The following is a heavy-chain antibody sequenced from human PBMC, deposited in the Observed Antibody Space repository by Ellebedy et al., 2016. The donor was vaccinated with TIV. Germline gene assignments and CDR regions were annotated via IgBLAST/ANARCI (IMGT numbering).Heavy chain of an antibody. CDR3: ARTPGYDRNFDY. V-gene: IGHV4-34*09. Sequence: SQTLSLTCAVYGGSFSGYHWTWIRQPPGKGLEWIGEINNNGGTYYSPSLQSRVTISIDTSKNQFSLKLSSVTAADTAVYYCARTPGYDRNFDYWGQGTLVTVSS. CDR1: GGSFSGYH. CDR2: INNNGGT. J-gene: IGHJ4*02. D-gene: IGHD3-22*01.